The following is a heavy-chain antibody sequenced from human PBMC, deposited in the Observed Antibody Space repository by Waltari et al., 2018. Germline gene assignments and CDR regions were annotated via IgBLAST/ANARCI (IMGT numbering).Heavy chain of an antibody. CDR2: IRYDESNK. CDR3: AKFGYYGDNDY. CDR1: GFTFSDYG. Sequence: QVQLVGSGGGVVQPGGSLRLSCAASGFTFSDYGMHWVRQAPGMGLEWVAFIRYDESNKYYADSVKGRFTISRDNSKNTLYLQMNGLRAEDTAVYYCAKFGYYGDNDYWGQGTLVTVSS. D-gene: IGHD4-17*01. J-gene: IGHJ4*02. V-gene: IGHV3-30*02.